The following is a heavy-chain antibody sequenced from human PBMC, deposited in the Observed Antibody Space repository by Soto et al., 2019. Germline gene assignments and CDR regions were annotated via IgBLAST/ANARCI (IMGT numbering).Heavy chain of an antibody. CDR3: VQSRCGGDCLQSYSSHSYYGLDV. J-gene: IGHJ6*02. V-gene: IGHV2-5*02. CDR2: IYWDDTK. CDR1: GFSLTTSGLG. D-gene: IGHD2-21*01. Sequence: SGPTLVNPTQTLTLTCTFSGFSLTTSGLGVGWVRQSPGKALECLALIYWDDTKHYNPSLQSRLTIAKDTSKNQVVLTMTNMDPVDTATYYCVQSRCGGDCLQSYSSHSYYGLDVWGQGTTVTVSS.